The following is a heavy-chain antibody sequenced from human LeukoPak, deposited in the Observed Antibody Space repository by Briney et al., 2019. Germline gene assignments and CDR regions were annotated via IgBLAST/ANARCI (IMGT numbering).Heavy chain of an antibody. Sequence: SETLSLTCTVSGGSISSYYGSWIRQPPGKGLEWIGYLYHGGSTNYNPSLKSRVTVSGDTSKNHFSLNLSSVTAADTAMYYCARGRYYYDSSGYPYNWFDPWGQGTLVTVSS. CDR1: GGSISSYY. D-gene: IGHD3-22*01. V-gene: IGHV4-59*01. CDR2: LYHGGST. J-gene: IGHJ5*02. CDR3: ARGRYYYDSSGYPYNWFDP.